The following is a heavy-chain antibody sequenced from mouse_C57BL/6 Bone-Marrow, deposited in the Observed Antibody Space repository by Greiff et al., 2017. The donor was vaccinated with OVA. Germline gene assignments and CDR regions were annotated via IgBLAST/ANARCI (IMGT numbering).Heavy chain of an antibody. D-gene: IGHD1-1*01. Sequence: EVKLMESGGGLVKPGGSLKLSCAASGFTFSSYAMSWVRQTPEKRLEWVATISDGGSYTYYPDNVKGRFTISRDNAKNNLYLQMSQLKSEDTAMYYCARDRRGYYYGSSRGYWGQGTTLTVSS. J-gene: IGHJ2*01. CDR2: ISDGGSYT. V-gene: IGHV5-4*01. CDR3: ARDRRGYYYGSSRGY. CDR1: GFTFSSYA.